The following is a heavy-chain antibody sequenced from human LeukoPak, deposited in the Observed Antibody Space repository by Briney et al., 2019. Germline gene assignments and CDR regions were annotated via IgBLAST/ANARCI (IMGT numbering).Heavy chain of an antibody. Sequence: GGSLRLSCAASGFTFSSYWMHWVRQAPGKGLVWVSRINRNESSTSYADSVKGRFTISRDNAKNTLYLQMNSLRAEDTAVYYCARYDYYDSSGYKIAEYFQHWGQGTLVTVSS. V-gene: IGHV3-74*01. CDR2: INRNESST. CDR1: GFTFSSYW. J-gene: IGHJ1*01. CDR3: ARYDYYDSSGYKIAEYFQH. D-gene: IGHD3-22*01.